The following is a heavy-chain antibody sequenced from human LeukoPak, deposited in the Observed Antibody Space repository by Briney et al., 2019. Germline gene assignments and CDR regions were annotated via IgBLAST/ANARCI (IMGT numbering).Heavy chain of an antibody. Sequence: PGGSLRLACAASGFTFSSYAMSWVGQAPGKGLERVSAISGSSGSTYYADSVKGRFTISRDNSKNTLYLQMNSLRAEDTAVYYCAKDSPITMVRGDFDHWGQGTLVTVSS. CDR3: AKDSPITMVRGDFDH. D-gene: IGHD3-10*01. V-gene: IGHV3-23*01. J-gene: IGHJ4*02. CDR1: GFTFSSYA. CDR2: ISGSSGST.